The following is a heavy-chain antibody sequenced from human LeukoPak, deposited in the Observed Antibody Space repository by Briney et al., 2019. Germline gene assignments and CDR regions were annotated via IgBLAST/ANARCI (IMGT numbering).Heavy chain of an antibody. V-gene: IGHV3-7*03. D-gene: IGHD5-24*01. Sequence: GGSLRLSCAASGFTFSTYWMSWVRQAPGKGLEWVASIKQDGSDKYYVDSVKGRFTISRDNSKNSLYLQMNSLRTEDTALYYCTKETESQRSFDYWGQGTLVTVSS. CDR2: IKQDGSDK. J-gene: IGHJ4*02. CDR1: GFTFSTYW. CDR3: TKETESQRSFDY.